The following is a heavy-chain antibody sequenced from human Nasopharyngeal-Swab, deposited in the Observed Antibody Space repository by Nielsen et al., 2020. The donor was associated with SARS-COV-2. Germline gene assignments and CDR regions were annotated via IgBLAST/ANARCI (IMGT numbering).Heavy chain of an antibody. V-gene: IGHV3-15*07. J-gene: IGHJ6*04. D-gene: IGHD4-17*01. CDR3: TTDGTTTVTTWVDA. Sequence: WIRQPPGKGLEWVGRIKSKTDGGTTDYAAPVKGRFTISRDDSKNTLYLQMNSLKPEDTAVYYCTTDGTTTVTTWVDAWGKGTTVTVSS. CDR2: IKSKTDGGTT.